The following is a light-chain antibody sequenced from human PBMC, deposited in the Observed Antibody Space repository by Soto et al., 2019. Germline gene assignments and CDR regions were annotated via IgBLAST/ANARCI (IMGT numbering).Light chain of an antibody. J-gene: IGKJ5*01. CDR2: GAS. V-gene: IGKV3-15*01. CDR3: QKQNKWPPIT. Sequence: EIVLTQSPATLSVSPGESAALSCRASQSVRTKLAWYQQRPGQAPRLLIYGASTRATGIPARFSGSGSGTEFTLINTSLQSEDWGVYYCQKQNKWPPITFGQGTRLEIK. CDR1: QSVRTK.